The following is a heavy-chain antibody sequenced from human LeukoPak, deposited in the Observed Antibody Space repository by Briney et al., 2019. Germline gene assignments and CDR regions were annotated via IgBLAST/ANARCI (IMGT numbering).Heavy chain of an antibody. Sequence: ASVKVSCKASGYTFTSYGISWVRQAPGQGLEWMGGIIPIFGTANYAQKFQGRVTITADESTSTAYMELSSLRSEDTAVYYCARDAGYSSGWYSDPWGQGTLVTVSS. V-gene: IGHV1-69*13. CDR1: GYTFTSYG. CDR3: ARDAGYSSGWYSDP. J-gene: IGHJ5*02. CDR2: IIPIFGTA. D-gene: IGHD6-19*01.